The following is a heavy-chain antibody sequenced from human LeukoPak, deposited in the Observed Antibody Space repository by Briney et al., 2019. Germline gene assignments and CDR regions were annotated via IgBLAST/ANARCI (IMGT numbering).Heavy chain of an antibody. CDR1: GYTFTSYG. CDR2: ISAYNGNT. CDR3: ARGGRYCSGGSCYWFDP. D-gene: IGHD2-15*01. J-gene: IGHJ5*02. V-gene: IGHV1-18*01. Sequence: ASVKVSCKASGYTFTSYGISWVRQAPGQGLEWMGWISAYNGNTNYAQKLQGRVTMTTDTSTSTAYMELRSLRSDATAVYYCARGGRYCSGGSCYWFDPWGQGTLVTVSS.